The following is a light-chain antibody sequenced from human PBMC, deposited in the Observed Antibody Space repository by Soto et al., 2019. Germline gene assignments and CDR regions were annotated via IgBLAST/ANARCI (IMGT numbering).Light chain of an antibody. CDR3: QQYHNWPPIT. CDR1: QSVSSH. J-gene: IGKJ5*01. Sequence: EGATLSCRASQSVSSHLAWYQHKPGQATRLLIYGASTRASGIPARFSGSGSETDFTLTISSLQSEDSAVYYCQQYHNWPPITFGQGTRLEI. V-gene: IGKV3-15*01. CDR2: GAS.